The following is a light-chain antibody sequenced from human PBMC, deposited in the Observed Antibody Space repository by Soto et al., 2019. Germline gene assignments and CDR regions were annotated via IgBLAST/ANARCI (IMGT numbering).Light chain of an antibody. CDR1: SSDVGGYNY. CDR2: EVS. J-gene: IGLJ1*01. V-gene: IGLV2-14*01. Sequence: QSALTQPASVSGSPGQSITISCTGTSSDVGGYNYVSWYQQHPGKAPKLMIYEVSNRPSGVSNRFSGSKSGNTASLTISGLQAEDEADYYCCSYVGARTYVFGSGTKLTVL. CDR3: CSYVGARTYV.